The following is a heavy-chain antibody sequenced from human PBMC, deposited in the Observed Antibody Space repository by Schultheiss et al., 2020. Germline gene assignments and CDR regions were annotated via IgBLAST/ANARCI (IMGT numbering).Heavy chain of an antibody. Sequence: ASVKVSCKASGYTFTSYDINWVRQATGQGLEWMGWMNPNSGNTGYAQKFQGRVTMTRNTSISTAYMELISMRSEDTAVYYCARRADGWARVTQYYFDYWGQGTLVTVYS. CDR1: GYTFTSYD. D-gene: IGHD6-19*01. CDR3: ARRADGWARVTQYYFDY. J-gene: IGHJ4*02. CDR2: MNPNSGNT. V-gene: IGHV1-8*01.